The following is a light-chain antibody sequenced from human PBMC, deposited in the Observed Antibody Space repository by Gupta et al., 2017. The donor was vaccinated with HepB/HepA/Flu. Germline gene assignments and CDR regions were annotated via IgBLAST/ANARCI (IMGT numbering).Light chain of an antibody. Sequence: DFQMTQSQSSLSASVGDRVTITCRASQGIRNDLGWYQQKPGKAPKRLIYVASSLQSGVPSRFSGSGSETEFTLTIRSLQHEDFATYYCQHNNSYPWTFGQGTKVETK. V-gene: IGKV1-17*01. CDR2: VAS. CDR3: QHNNSYPWT. J-gene: IGKJ1*01. CDR1: QGIRND.